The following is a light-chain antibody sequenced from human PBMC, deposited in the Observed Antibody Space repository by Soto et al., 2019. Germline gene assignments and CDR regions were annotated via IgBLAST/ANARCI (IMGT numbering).Light chain of an antibody. CDR3: QQFYTSLYT. CDR1: QSVLFSSDNKNY. V-gene: IGKV4-1*01. Sequence: IVMTQSPDSLAVSLGERATINCKSSQSVLFSSDNKNYLTWYQQKPGQPPKLLIYWASTRESGVPDRFSGAGSGTDFTLTISSLQAVDVAVYYCQQFYTSLYTFGQGTKLEIK. CDR2: WAS. J-gene: IGKJ2*01.